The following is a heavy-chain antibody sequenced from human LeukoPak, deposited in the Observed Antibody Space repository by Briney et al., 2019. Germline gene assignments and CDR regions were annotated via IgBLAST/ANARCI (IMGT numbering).Heavy chain of an antibody. Sequence: GGSLRLSCAASGFTFSSYSMNWARQAPGKGLEWVSYISSSSSTIYYADSVKGRFTISRDNAKNSLYLQMNSLRAEDTAVYYCAREGHTRYCSSTSCYFAEYLQHWGQGTLVTVSS. V-gene: IGHV3-48*01. CDR1: GFTFSSYS. J-gene: IGHJ1*01. CDR3: AREGHTRYCSSTSCYFAEYLQH. CDR2: ISSSSSTI. D-gene: IGHD2-2*01.